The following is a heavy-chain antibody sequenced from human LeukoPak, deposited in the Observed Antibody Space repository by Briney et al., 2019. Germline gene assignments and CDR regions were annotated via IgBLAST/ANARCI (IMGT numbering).Heavy chain of an antibody. CDR1: GYTFTGYY. CDR2: INPNSGGT. Sequence: ASVKVSCKASGYTFTGYYMHWVRQAPGQGLEWMGWINPNSGGTNYAQKFQGRVTMTRDTSISTAYMELSRLRSDDTAVYYCARAVGATTLWFDPWGQGTLVTVSS. CDR3: ARAVGATTLWFDP. D-gene: IGHD1-26*01. J-gene: IGHJ5*02. V-gene: IGHV1-2*02.